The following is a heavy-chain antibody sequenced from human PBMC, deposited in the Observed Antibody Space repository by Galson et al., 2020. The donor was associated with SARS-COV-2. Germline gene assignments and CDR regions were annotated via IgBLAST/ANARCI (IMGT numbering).Heavy chain of an antibody. CDR1: GFTFSSYG. J-gene: IGHJ3*02. CDR3: ARGTLDTAMDDAFDI. CDR2: IWYDGSNK. V-gene: IGHV3-33*01. D-gene: IGHD5-18*01. Sequence: GGSLRLSCAASGFTFSSYGMHWVRQAPGKGLEWVAVIWYDGSNKYYADSVKGRFTISRDNSKNPMYLQMNSLRAEDTAVYYCARGTLDTAMDDAFDIWGQGTMVTVSS.